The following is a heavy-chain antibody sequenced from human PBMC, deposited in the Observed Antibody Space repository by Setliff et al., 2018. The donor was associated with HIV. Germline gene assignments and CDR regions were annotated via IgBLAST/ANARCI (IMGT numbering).Heavy chain of an antibody. V-gene: IGHV3-7*03. J-gene: IGHJ1*01. CDR3: AKLTRYDSTWYDAEYCQQ. CDR1: GFTFSSYW. CDR2: IKQDGSEK. Sequence: GGSLRLSCAASGFTFSSYWMSWVRQAPGKGLEWVANIKQDGSEKYYVDSVKGRFTISRDNAKNSLYLQMNSLRAEDTALYYCAKLTRYDSTWYDAEYCQQWGQGTLVTVSS. D-gene: IGHD6-13*01.